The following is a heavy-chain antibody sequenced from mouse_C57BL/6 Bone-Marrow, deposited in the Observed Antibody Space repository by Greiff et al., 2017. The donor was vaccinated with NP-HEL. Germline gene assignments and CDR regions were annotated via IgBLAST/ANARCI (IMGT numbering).Heavy chain of an antibody. Sequence: QVQLKQPGAELVRPGSSVKLSCKASGYTFTSYWMHWVKQRPLQGLEWIGNIDPSDSETHYNQNFKDKATLTVDTSSSTAYMQLSSLASEDSAVYYCARRRAYDGYYTWFAYWGQGTLVTVSA. V-gene: IGHV1-52*01. D-gene: IGHD2-3*01. CDR3: ARRRAYDGYYTWFAY. CDR2: IDPSDSET. CDR1: GYTFTSYW. J-gene: IGHJ3*01.